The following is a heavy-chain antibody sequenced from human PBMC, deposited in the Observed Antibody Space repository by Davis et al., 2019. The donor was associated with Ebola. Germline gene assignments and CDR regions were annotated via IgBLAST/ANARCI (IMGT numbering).Heavy chain of an antibody. CDR3: ASQYYHYASGSQSYYFDY. Sequence: MPSETLSLTCTVSAGSISRGGSSWSWIRQPPGKGLEWIGYVYYGDNANYNPSLKSRVTISVDRSKSQFSLHLTSVTAADTAVYYCASQYYHYASGSQSYYFDYWSQGTLVTVSS. CDR2: VYYGDNA. V-gene: IGHV4-30-2*01. D-gene: IGHD3-10*01. J-gene: IGHJ4*02. CDR1: AGSISRGGSS.